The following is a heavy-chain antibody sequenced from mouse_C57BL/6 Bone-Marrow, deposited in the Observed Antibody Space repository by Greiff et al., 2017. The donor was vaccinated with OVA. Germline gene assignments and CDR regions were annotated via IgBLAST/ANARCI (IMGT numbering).Heavy chain of an antibody. Sequence: ESGPGLVKPSQSLSLTCSVTGYSITSGYYWNWIRQFPGNKLEWMGYISYDGSNNYNPSLKNRISITRDTSKNQFFLKLNSVTTEDTATYYCARDTYYGSSPWFAYWGQGTLVTVSA. CDR2: ISYDGSN. D-gene: IGHD1-1*01. CDR1: GYSITSGYY. CDR3: ARDTYYGSSPWFAY. J-gene: IGHJ3*01. V-gene: IGHV3-6*01.